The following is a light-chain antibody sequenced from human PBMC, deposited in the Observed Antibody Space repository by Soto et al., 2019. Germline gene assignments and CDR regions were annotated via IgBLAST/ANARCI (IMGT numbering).Light chain of an antibody. CDR2: SNN. CDR3: GAWDDSLHGPL. CDR1: NSNIGVNP. Sequence: QSVLTQPPSESATPGHRVTISCSGSNSNIGVNPVNWYQQVPGAAPRLLIFSNNQRASGVPDRVSASKSGTSASLAISDLQSEDEADYYCGAWDDSLHGPLFGGGTKLTVL. J-gene: IGLJ2*01. V-gene: IGLV1-44*01.